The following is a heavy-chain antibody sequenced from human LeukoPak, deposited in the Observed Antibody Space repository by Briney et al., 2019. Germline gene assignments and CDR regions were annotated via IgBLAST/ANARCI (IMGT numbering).Heavy chain of an antibody. J-gene: IGHJ3*02. CDR2: FSTSSSYI. V-gene: IGHV3-21*06. Sequence: GGSLRLSCAASGFTVSSNYMSWVRQAPGRGLEWVSSFSTSSSYIFYADSVKGRFTISRDNAKNSLYLQMNSLRAEDTALYYCARGGGGNGNDAFDIWGQGTMVTVSS. CDR1: GFTVSSNY. CDR3: ARGGGGNGNDAFDI. D-gene: IGHD4-23*01.